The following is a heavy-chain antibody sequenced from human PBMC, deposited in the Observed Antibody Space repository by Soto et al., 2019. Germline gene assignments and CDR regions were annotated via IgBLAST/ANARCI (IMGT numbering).Heavy chain of an antibody. CDR1: GFTFSKFG. J-gene: IGHJ6*02. CDR2: VSYDGSFK. V-gene: IGHV3-30*18. Sequence: QVQLVESGGGVVQPGGSLRLSCEASGFTFSKFGIHWVRQAPGKGLEWVAVVSYDGSFKYYADSVKGRFTISRDNSKNHLYLQMNSLRPEDTALYYCAKDSDQLLFDYYYYGMDVWGQGTTVTVSS. D-gene: IGHD2-2*01. CDR3: AKDSDQLLFDYYYYGMDV.